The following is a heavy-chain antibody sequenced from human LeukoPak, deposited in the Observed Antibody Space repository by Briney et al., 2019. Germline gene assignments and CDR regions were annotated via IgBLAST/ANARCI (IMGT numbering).Heavy chain of an antibody. CDR2: IEYDGSNE. CDR1: GFPFSRYG. CDR3: VRNTVTDDGFDI. V-gene: IGHV3-33*01. Sequence: GGSVSLFCAACGFPFSRYGMLWARHATGKARVEVTVIEYDGSNENYADFVKGRFTISRDNSKNTLYLQMNSLRAEDTAVYYCVRNTVTDDGFDIWGQGTMVTVSP. D-gene: IGHD4-17*01. J-gene: IGHJ3*02.